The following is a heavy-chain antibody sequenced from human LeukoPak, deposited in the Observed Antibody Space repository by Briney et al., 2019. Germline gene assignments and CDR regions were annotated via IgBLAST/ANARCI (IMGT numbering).Heavy chain of an antibody. D-gene: IGHD6-13*01. CDR3: RAGIAAAGTYYYYGMDV. CDR2: FDPEDGET. CDR1: GYTLTELS. J-gene: IGHJ6*02. Sequence: ASVKVSCKVSGYTLTELSMHWVRQAPGKGLEWMGGFDPEDGETIYAQKFQGRVTMTEDTSTDTAYMELSSLRSEDTAVYYCRAGIAAAGTYYYYGMDVWGQGTTVTVSS. V-gene: IGHV1-24*01.